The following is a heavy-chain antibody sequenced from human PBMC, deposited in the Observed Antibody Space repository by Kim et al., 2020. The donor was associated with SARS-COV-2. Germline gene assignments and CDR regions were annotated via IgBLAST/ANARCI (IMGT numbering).Heavy chain of an antibody. J-gene: IGHJ4*02. D-gene: IGHD6-13*01. Sequence: DSYTNYSPSCQGHVTISADKSISTASLQWSSLKASDTAMYYCAALVPHDYWGQGTLVTVSS. CDR2: DSYT. V-gene: IGHV5-10-1*01. CDR3: AALVPHDY.